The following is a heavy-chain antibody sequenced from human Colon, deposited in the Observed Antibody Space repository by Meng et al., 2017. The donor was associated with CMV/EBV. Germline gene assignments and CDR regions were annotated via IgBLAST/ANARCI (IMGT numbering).Heavy chain of an antibody. CDR2: TYYRSKYYN. CDR3: ARDWGDVRGGFDF. CDR1: GDSVSSNSAA. V-gene: IGHV6-1*01. Sequence: QVQLQQSGPXLVKPXXXLSLTCSXLGDSVSSNSAAWNWIRQSPSRGLEWLGRTYYRSKYYNDYALSVKSRITINPDTSKNQFSLQLNSVTPEDTAIYYCARDWGDVRGGFDFWGQGTLVTVSS. D-gene: IGHD3-10*02. J-gene: IGHJ4*02.